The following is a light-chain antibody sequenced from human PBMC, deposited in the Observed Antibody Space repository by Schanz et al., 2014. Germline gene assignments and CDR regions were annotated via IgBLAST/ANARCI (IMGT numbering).Light chain of an antibody. V-gene: IGKV3-15*01. J-gene: IGKJ3*01. CDR2: GAS. CDR1: QSVSSN. Sequence: EIVMTQSPATLSVSPGERATLSCRASQSVSSNLAWYQQKPGQAPRLLIYGASTRATGIPARFSGSGSGTDFTLTISSLQPEDVATYYCEQTNRVPFTFGPGTRVDL. CDR3: EQTNRVPFT.